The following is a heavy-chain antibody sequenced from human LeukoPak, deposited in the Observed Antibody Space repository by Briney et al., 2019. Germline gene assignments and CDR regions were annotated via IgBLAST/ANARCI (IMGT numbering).Heavy chain of an antibody. CDR2: ISGSCSSI. CDR1: GFTFSRFE. CDR3: ARDMGYCSRSNCYTYYLDY. D-gene: IGHD2-15*01. V-gene: IGHV3-48*03. Sequence: PGGSLRLSCVASGFTFSRFEMNWVRQAPGKGLEWVSYISGSCSSIYYADSVKGRFTISRDNAKNSLEVQKNSLRGEDSAVSYFARDMGYCSRSNCYTYYLDYWGQGTLVTVSS. J-gene: IGHJ4*02.